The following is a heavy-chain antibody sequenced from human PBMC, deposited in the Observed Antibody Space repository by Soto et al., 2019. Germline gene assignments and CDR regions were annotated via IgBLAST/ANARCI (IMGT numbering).Heavy chain of an antibody. J-gene: IGHJ4*02. V-gene: IGHV3-23*01. D-gene: IGHD2-2*01. Sequence: EVQLLDSGGGWVQPGGSLRLSCVASGFVFSDYAMSWVRQAPGKGLEWVSAISAGGSDTYYADSVKGRFTVSRVNSKNTLYLQMNTLRADDTAIYYCASVPIWCGSSSCYTEGFDSWGQGNLVTVSS. CDR2: ISAGGSDT. CDR1: GFVFSDYA. CDR3: ASVPIWCGSSSCYTEGFDS.